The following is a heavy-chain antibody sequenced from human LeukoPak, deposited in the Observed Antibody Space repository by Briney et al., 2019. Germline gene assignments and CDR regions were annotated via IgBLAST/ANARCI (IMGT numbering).Heavy chain of an antibody. CDR3: ARVFCSSTSCYDYFDY. CDR1: GFTVSSNY. V-gene: IGHV3-53*01. Sequence: GSLRLSCAASGFTVSSNYMSWVRQAPGKGLEWVSVIYSGGSTYYADSVKGRFTISRGNSKNTLYLQMNSLRAEDTAVYYCARVFCSSTSCYDYFDYWGQGTLVTVSS. D-gene: IGHD2-2*01. J-gene: IGHJ4*02. CDR2: IYSGGST.